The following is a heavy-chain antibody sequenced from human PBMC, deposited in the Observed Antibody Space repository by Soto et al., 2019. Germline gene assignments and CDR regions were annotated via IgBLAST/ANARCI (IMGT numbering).Heavy chain of an antibody. CDR3: TTGSPGERFDT. V-gene: IGHV1-69*08. Sequence: QVQLVQSGAEVKSPGSSVKVSCKASGGSFSSYTINWVRQAPGQGLEWMGRSIPLLDKANYAQKLQGRVTITAEISTTTAYMELSSLRSENTTVYYCTTGSPGERFDTFGQGTLVTVSS. CDR1: GGSFSSYT. CDR2: SIPLLDKA. D-gene: IGHD3-10*01. J-gene: IGHJ5*02.